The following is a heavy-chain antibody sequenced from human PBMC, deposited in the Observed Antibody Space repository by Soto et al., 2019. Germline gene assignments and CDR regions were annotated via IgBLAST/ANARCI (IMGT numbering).Heavy chain of an antibody. D-gene: IGHD2-15*01. J-gene: IGHJ4*02. CDR2: ISSSSSYT. Sequence: GGSLRLSCAASGFTFSDYYMSWIRQAPGKGLEWVSYISSSSSYTNYADSVKGRFTISRDNAKNTLYLQMNSLRAEDTAVYYCALRPGYCSGGSCYPYYFDYWGQGTLVTVSS. CDR1: GFTFSDYY. CDR3: ALRPGYCSGGSCYPYYFDY. V-gene: IGHV3-11*03.